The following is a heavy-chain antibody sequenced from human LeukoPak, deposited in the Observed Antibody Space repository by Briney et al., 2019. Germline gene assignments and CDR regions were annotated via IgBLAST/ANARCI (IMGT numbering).Heavy chain of an antibody. CDR3: ARDQYDTWSRRGNFDS. Sequence: SETLSLTCTVSGGSVSSGSYYWSWIRQPPGKGLEWIGYIYHSGSTNYNPSLKSRVTISVDTSKNQFSLKLSSVTAADTAVYYCARDQYDTWSRRGNFDSWGQGTLVIVSS. V-gene: IGHV4-61*01. D-gene: IGHD3-3*01. CDR2: IYHSGST. CDR1: GGSVSSGSYY. J-gene: IGHJ4*02.